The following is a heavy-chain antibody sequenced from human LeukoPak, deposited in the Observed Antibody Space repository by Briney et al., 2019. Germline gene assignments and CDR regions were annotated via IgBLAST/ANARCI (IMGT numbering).Heavy chain of an antibody. V-gene: IGHV4-34*01. J-gene: IGHJ3*02. Sequence: PSETLSLTCAVDGGSFSGYYWSWIRQPPGKGLEWIGEINHSGSTNYNPSLKSRVTISVDTSKNQFSLKLSSVTAADTAVYYCASDSGGRRDAFNIWGQGTMVTVSS. CDR1: GGSFSGYY. CDR3: ASDSGGRRDAFNI. D-gene: IGHD2-21*01. CDR2: INHSGST.